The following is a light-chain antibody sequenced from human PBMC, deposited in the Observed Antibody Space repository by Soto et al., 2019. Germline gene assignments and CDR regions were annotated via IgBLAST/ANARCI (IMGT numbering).Light chain of an antibody. Sequence: TVVTQEPSFSVSPGGTVTLTCGLTSGSVSTGYHPSWYQQTPGQAPRTLIYSTNTRSSGVPDRFSGSILGNKAALTIAGAQADYESDYYCVLYMGGGSYVFGTGTKVTVL. CDR3: VLYMGGGSYV. V-gene: IGLV8-61*01. J-gene: IGLJ1*01. CDR1: SGSVSTGYH. CDR2: STN.